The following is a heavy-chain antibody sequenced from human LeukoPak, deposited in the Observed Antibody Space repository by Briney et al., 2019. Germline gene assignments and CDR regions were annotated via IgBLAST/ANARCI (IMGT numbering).Heavy chain of an antibody. D-gene: IGHD4-23*01. CDR1: VGSISSYY. V-gene: IGHV4-59*08. Sequence: SETLSLTCTVSVGSISSYYWSWIRQPPGKGLEWIGYIYYSGSTNYNPSLKSRVTISVDTSKNQFSLKLSSVTAADTAMYYCARLEATVAHFDYWGQGTLVTVSS. J-gene: IGHJ4*02. CDR2: IYYSGST. CDR3: ARLEATVAHFDY.